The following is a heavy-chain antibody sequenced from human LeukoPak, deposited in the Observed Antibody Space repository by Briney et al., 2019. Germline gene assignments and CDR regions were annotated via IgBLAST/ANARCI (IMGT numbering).Heavy chain of an antibody. J-gene: IGHJ4*02. V-gene: IGHV3-66*01. CDR1: GFTVSSNY. CDR2: IYSGGST. CDR3: AREVLNGQWLVGTFDY. D-gene: IGHD6-19*01. Sequence: PGGSLRLSCAASGFTVSSNYMSWVRQAPGKRLEWVSVIYSGGSTYYADSVKGRFTISRDNSQNTLYLQMNSLRAEDTAVYYCAREVLNGQWLVGTFDYWGQGTLVTVSS.